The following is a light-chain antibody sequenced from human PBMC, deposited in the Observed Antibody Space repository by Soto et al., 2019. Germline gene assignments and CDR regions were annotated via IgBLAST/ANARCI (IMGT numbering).Light chain of an antibody. CDR2: EVS. Sequence: QSALTQPPSASGSPGQSVTISCTGTSSDIGAHDYVSWYQQHPGTAPKLMIFEVSKRPSGVPDRFSGSKSGNTASLTVSGLQADDEADYYCSSFPGSNNFEFGGGTKLTVL. J-gene: IGLJ2*01. CDR1: SSDIGAHDY. V-gene: IGLV2-8*01. CDR3: SSFPGSNNFE.